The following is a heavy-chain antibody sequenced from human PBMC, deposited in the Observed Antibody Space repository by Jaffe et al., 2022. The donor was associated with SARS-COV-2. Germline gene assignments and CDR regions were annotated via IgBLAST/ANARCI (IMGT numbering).Heavy chain of an antibody. CDR2: IRSKAYGGTT. CDR1: GFTFGDYA. D-gene: IGHD2-8*01. CDR3: TIRAGYCTNGVCP. J-gene: IGHJ5*02. Sequence: EVQLVESGGGLVQPGRSLRLSCTASGFTFGDYAMSWVRQAPGKGLEWVGFIRSKAYGGTTEYAASVKGRFTISRDDSKSIAYLQMNSLKTEDTAVYYCTIRAGYCTNGVCPWGQGTLVTVSS. V-gene: IGHV3-49*04.